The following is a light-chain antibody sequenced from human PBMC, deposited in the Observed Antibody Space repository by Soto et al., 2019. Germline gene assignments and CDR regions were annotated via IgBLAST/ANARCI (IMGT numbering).Light chain of an antibody. V-gene: IGKV1-5*03. CDR1: QSIKSW. CDR3: QQYNTYST. CDR2: EAS. J-gene: IGKJ1*01. Sequence: DIQMTQSPSTLSASVGDRVNITCRASQSIKSWLAWYQQTPGKAPKLLIYEASSLESGVPSRFGGSGSGTEFTLTISSLQPDDFATYYCQQYNTYSTFGQGTKVDIK.